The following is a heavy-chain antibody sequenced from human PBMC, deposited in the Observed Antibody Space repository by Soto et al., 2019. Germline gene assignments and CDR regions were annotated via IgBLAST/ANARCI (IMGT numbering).Heavy chain of an antibody. V-gene: IGHV4-39*01. D-gene: IGHD2-15*01. CDR1: GGSISSSSYY. J-gene: IGHJ5*02. CDR3: ARRRCGGGSCGWFDP. CDR2: IYYSGST. Sequence: QLQLQESGPGLVKPSETLSLTCTVSGGSISSSSYYWGWIRQPPGKGLEWIGSIYYSGSTYYNPSLKRRVTISVDTSKNQFSLKLSSVTAADTAVYYCARRRCGGGSCGWFDPWGQGTLVTVSS.